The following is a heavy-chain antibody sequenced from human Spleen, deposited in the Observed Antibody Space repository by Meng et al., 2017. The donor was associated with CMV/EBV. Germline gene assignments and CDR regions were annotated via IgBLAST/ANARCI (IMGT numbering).Heavy chain of an antibody. CDR3: ARETTGALDP. CDR1: GYTFTNYG. CDR2: ISPTDGST. J-gene: IGHJ5*02. Sequence: QVKLVQSGAEVKKPGASVKVSCKASGYTFTNYGITWVRQAPGQGLEWMGMISPTDGSTIYSQNFQGRVTMTRDTSTSTLYLQFSRLRSEDTAVYYCARETTGALDPWGQGTLVTVSS. D-gene: IGHD1-1*01. V-gene: IGHV1-18*01.